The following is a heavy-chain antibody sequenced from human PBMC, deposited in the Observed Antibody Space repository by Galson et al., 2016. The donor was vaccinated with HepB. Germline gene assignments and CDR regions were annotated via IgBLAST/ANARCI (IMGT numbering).Heavy chain of an antibody. J-gene: IGHJ2*01. Sequence: SLRLSCAASGFTFDSFAMSWVRQAPGKGLEWVSSITASGRDTYYPDSVKGRFTISRDNSKNTLHLQLNSLRADDTAIYYCAKDVLPYEYGRYFGLWGRGTLVSVSS. CDR3: AKDVLPYEYGRYFGL. CDR1: GFTFDSFA. CDR2: ITASGRDT. V-gene: IGHV3-23*01. D-gene: IGHD3-16*01.